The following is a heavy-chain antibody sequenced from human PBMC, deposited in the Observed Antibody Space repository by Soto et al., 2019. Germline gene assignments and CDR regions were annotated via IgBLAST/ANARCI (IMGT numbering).Heavy chain of an antibody. V-gene: IGHV4-39*01. Sequence: SETLSLTCTVTGDSISSRSYYWGWIRQPPGKGLEWIGSIYYSGSTYNNPSLRSRVSMSIDTSKDQFSLKLKSVTAADTALYFCARQRHSLVTQDYSDVWGPGYLVTGSS. CDR2: IYYSGST. D-gene: IGHD2-21*02. J-gene: IGHJ4*02. CDR1: GDSISSRSYY. CDR3: ARQRHSLVTQDYSDV.